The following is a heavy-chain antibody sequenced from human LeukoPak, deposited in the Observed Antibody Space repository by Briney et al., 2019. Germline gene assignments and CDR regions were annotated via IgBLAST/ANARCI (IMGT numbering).Heavy chain of an antibody. D-gene: IGHD6-13*01. Sequence: PGGSLRLSCAASGFTFSSYAMSWVRQAPGKGLEWVSAISGSGGSTYYADSVKGRFTISRDNSKNTLYLQMNSLRAEDTAVYYCARVVIRANSSSRSGGDDYWGQGTLVTVSS. CDR1: GFTFSSYA. CDR3: ARVVIRANSSSRSGGDDY. V-gene: IGHV3-23*01. J-gene: IGHJ4*02. CDR2: ISGSGGST.